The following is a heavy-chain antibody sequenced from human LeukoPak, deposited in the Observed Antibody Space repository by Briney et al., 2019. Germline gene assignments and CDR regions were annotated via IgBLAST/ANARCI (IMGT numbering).Heavy chain of an antibody. CDR3: ARDPRGSEYSHFDS. Sequence: PGGSLRLSCAASGFSIGTYYMSWVRQAPGSGLEWVANIKQDGREKHYVDSVKGRFTISRDNSKNSLYLQMSSLRAEDTAVYYCARDPRGSEYSHFDSWGQGTLVTVSS. V-gene: IGHV3-7*01. J-gene: IGHJ4*02. D-gene: IGHD3-10*01. CDR2: IKQDGREK. CDR1: GFSIGTYY.